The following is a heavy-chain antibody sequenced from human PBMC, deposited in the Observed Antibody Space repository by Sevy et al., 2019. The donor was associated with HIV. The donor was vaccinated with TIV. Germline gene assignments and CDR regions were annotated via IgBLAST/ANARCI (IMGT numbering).Heavy chain of an antibody. CDR2: GKRKLDGVAI. CDR3: ATVLGVGAAGAFDV. CDR1: GFTFKNAW. J-gene: IGHJ3*01. D-gene: IGHD1-26*01. Sequence: GGSLRLSCVGSGFTFKNAWMTWVRQAPGKGLQWVGHGKRKLDGVAIDYGSFVNGRFSISRVDSNDTLYLQMTGLKTEGSAVYYCATVLGVGAAGAFDVWGQGARVTVSS. V-gene: IGHV3-15*01.